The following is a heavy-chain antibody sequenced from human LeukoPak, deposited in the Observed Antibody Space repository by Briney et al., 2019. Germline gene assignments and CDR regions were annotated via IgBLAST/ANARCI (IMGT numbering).Heavy chain of an antibody. V-gene: IGHV4-39*01. CDR1: GGSFSGYY. D-gene: IGHD2-15*01. CDR2: IYYSGST. Sequence: SETLSLTCAVYGGSFSGYYWGWIRQPPGKGLEWIGSIYYSGSTYYNPSLKSRVTISVDTSKNQFSLKLSSVTAADTAVYYCARDHYCSGGSCYDSNDAFDIWGQGTMVTVSS. CDR3: ARDHYCSGGSCYDSNDAFDI. J-gene: IGHJ3*02.